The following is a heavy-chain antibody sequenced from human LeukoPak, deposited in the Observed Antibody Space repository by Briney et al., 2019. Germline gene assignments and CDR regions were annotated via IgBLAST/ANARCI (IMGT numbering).Heavy chain of an antibody. V-gene: IGHV4-59*10. CDR1: GGSFSGYY. Sequence: PSETLSLTCAVYGGSFSGYYWSWIRQPAGKGLEWIGRIYVSGTTNYNPSLKSRVTISVDTSKNQFSLKLNSVTAEDTAVYYCARGGTCTNGVCRWFDPWGQGTLVTVSS. CDR2: IYVSGTT. D-gene: IGHD2-8*01. CDR3: ARGGTCTNGVCRWFDP. J-gene: IGHJ5*02.